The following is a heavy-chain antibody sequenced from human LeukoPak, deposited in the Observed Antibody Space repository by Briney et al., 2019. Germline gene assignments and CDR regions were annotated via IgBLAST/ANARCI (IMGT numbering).Heavy chain of an antibody. CDR3: ARVSRDSGNYYTFLDY. Sequence: SETLSLTCTVSGGPISSGDYYWRWIRQPPGMGPEWIGSINYRGTTYYNPSLQSRVAISVDTSKNQFSLQLTSVTATDTAVYYCARVSRDSGNYYTFLDYWGQGTLVTVSS. V-gene: IGHV4-39*07. CDR2: INYRGTT. CDR1: GGPISSGDYY. D-gene: IGHD1-26*01. J-gene: IGHJ4*02.